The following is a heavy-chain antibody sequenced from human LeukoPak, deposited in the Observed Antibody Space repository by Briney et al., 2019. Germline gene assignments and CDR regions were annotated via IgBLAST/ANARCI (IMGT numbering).Heavy chain of an antibody. V-gene: IGHV1-8*01. CDR3: ARGRGSGHKENWFDP. CDR1: GYTFTTYD. CDR2: MNPNSGNT. J-gene: IGHJ5*02. Sequence: ASVKVSCKASGYTFTTYDINWVRQATGQGLEWMGWMNPNSGNTGYTQKFQGRVTMTRNTSISTAYMELSSLRSEDTAVYYCARGRGSGHKENWFDPWGQGALVTVSS. D-gene: IGHD6-19*01.